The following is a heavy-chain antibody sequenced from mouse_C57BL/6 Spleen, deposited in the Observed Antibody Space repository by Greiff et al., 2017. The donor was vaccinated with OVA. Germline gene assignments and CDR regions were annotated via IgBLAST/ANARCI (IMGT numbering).Heavy chain of an antibody. J-gene: IGHJ4*01. CDR3: ARDCYYGSFYAMDY. V-gene: IGHV1-61*01. D-gene: IGHD1-1*01. CDR2: IYPSDSET. Sequence: QVQLQQPGAELVRPGSSVKLSCKASGYTFTSYWMDWVKQRPGQGLEWIGNIYPSDSETHYNQKFKDKATLTVDKSSSTAYMQLSSLTSEDSAVYYCARDCYYGSFYAMDYWGQGTSVTVSS. CDR1: GYTFTSYW.